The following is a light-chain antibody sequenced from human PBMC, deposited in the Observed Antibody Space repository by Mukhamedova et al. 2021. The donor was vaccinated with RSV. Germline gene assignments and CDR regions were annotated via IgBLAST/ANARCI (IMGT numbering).Light chain of an antibody. V-gene: IGKV1-17*01. Sequence: WYQRRVHGKAPKRLIYAASSLQSGVPSRFSGSGSGTEFTLTISRLEPEDFAMYYCQQYGRSPFIFGPGTKVDVK. J-gene: IGKJ3*01. CDR3: QQYGRSPFI. CDR2: AAS.